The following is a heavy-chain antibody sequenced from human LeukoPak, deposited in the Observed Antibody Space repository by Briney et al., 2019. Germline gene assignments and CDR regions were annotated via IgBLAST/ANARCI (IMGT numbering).Heavy chain of an antibody. D-gene: IGHD1-1*01. J-gene: IGHJ3*02. Sequence: GGSLRLSCAASGFTFSSYGMHWVRQAPGKGLEWVAVIWYDGSNKYYADSVKGRFTISRDNSKNTLYLQMNSLRAEDTAVYYCAREDTGTTGITGAFDIWGQGTMVTVSS. V-gene: IGHV3-33*01. CDR2: IWYDGSNK. CDR3: AREDTGTTGITGAFDI. CDR1: GFTFSSYG.